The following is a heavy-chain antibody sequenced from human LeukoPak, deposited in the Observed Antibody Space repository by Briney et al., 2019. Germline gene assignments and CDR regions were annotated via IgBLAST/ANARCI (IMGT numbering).Heavy chain of an antibody. Sequence: GGSLILSCAASGFSSNIYWMHWVRPAPGKGLVWVSRIKSDGTGAAYADSVEGRFTISRDNAENTLYLQMNSLRAEDTAVYYCARDQNGPYYYMDVWGKGTTVTVSS. J-gene: IGHJ6*03. D-gene: IGHD2-8*01. CDR3: ARDQNGPYYYMDV. CDR1: GFSSNIYW. CDR2: IKSDGTGA. V-gene: IGHV3-74*01.